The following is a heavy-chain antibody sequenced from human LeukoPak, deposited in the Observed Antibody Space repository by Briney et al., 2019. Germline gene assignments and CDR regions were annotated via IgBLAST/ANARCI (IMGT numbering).Heavy chain of an antibody. CDR2: MNPNSGNT. D-gene: IGHD3-22*01. J-gene: IGHJ4*02. V-gene: IGHV1-8*01. Sequence: GASVKVSCKASGYTFTSYDINWVRQATGQGLEWMGWMNPNSGNTGYAQKFQGRVTMTRNTPISTAYMELSSLRSEDTAVYYCAKDSYYDSSGYYSAGDYFDYWGQGTLVTVSS. CDR3: AKDSYYDSSGYYSAGDYFDY. CDR1: GYTFTSYD.